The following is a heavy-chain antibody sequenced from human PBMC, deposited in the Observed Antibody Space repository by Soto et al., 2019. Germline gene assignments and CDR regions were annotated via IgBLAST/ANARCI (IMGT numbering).Heavy chain of an antibody. D-gene: IGHD3-10*01. CDR1: GFTFSSYG. CDR3: AKDVYGSGKDYYGMDV. CDR2: ISYDGSNK. Sequence: QVQLVESGGGVVQPGRSLRLSCAASGFTFSSYGMHWVRQAPGKGLEWVAVISYDGSNKYYADSVKGRFTISRDNSKNTLYLQMNSLRAEDTAVYYCAKDVYGSGKDYYGMDVWGQGTTVTVSS. J-gene: IGHJ6*02. V-gene: IGHV3-30*18.